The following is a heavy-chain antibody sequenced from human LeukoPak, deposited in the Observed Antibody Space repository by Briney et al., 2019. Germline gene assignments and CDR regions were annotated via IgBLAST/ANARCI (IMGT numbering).Heavy chain of an antibody. CDR1: GFSXTNAW. CDR2: ISYDGNNK. V-gene: IGHV3-30*03. CDR3: ARGMYYYDTSGSIDY. Sequence: SLXXSXATSGFSXTNAWMSWVRQAPGKGLEWVAVISYDGNNKYYADSVKGRFTISRGNSKNTLYLQMNSLRAEDTAVYYCARGMYYYDTSGSIDYWGQGTLVTVSS. J-gene: IGHJ4*02. D-gene: IGHD3-22*01.